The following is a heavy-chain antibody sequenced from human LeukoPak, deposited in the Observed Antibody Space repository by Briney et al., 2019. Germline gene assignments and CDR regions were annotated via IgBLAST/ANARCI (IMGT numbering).Heavy chain of an antibody. J-gene: IGHJ4*02. CDR1: GDSVSTNSAA. V-gene: IGHV6-1*01. CDR3: ARGLRSFDY. Sequence: SQTLSLTCVISGDSVSTNSAAWNWIRQSRSRGLEWLGRTYYRSKWYNDYAVSVKSRITINPDTSKNLFSLKLNSVTSEDTAVYYCARGLRSFDYWGQGTLVTVSS. CDR2: TYYRSKWYN. D-gene: IGHD5-12*01.